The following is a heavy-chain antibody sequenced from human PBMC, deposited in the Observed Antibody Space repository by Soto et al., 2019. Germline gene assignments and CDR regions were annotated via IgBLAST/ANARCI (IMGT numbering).Heavy chain of an antibody. CDR2: MNPNSGNT. D-gene: IGHD6-13*01. CDR1: GYTFTSYD. V-gene: IGHV1-8*01. Sequence: RASVKVSCKASGYTFTSYDINWVRQATGQGLEWMGWMNPNSGNTGYAQKFQGRVTMTRNTSISTAYMELSSLRSEDTAVYYCARAYSSSWYNWFDPWGQGTLVTVSS. J-gene: IGHJ5*02. CDR3: ARAYSSSWYNWFDP.